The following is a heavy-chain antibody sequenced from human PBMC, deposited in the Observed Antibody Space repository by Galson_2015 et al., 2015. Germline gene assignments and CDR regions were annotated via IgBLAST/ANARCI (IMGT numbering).Heavy chain of an antibody. CDR3: AIRSLICSGSSCYASLQH. CDR2: IDTNTGNP. V-gene: IGHV7-4-1*02. J-gene: IGHJ1*01. D-gene: IGHD2-15*01. Sequence: WIDTNTGNPMYAQGFTGRFVFSLDTSVSTAYLQISSLKAEDTAVYYCAIRSLICSGSSCYASLQHWGQGTLVTVSS.